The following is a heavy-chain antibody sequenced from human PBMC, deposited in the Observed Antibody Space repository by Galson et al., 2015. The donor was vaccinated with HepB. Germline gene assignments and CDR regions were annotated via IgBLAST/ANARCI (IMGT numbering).Heavy chain of an antibody. CDR2: IYYSGST. CDR1: GGSISSYY. CDR3: ARGWFGELFPFDY. J-gene: IGHJ4*02. Sequence: LTCTVSGGSISSYYWSWIRQPPGKGLEWIGYIYYSGSTNYSPSLKSRVTISVDTSKNQFSLKLSSVTAADTAVYYCARGWFGELFPFDYWGQGTLVTVSS. V-gene: IGHV4-59*01. D-gene: IGHD3-10*01.